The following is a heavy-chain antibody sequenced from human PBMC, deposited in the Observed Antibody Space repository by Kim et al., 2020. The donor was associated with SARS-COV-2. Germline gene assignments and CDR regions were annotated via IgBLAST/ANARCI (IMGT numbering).Heavy chain of an antibody. V-gene: IGHV3-48*03. D-gene: IGHD6-19*01. Sequence: GGSLRLSCAASGFTFSSYEMNWVRQAPGKGLEWVSYISSSGSTIYYADSVKGRFTISRDNAKNSLYLQMNSLRAEDTAVYYCARDVKYSSGWYEEAPRWYFDLWGRGTLVTVSS. J-gene: IGHJ2*01. CDR1: GFTFSSYE. CDR3: ARDVKYSSGWYEEAPRWYFDL. CDR2: ISSSGSTI.